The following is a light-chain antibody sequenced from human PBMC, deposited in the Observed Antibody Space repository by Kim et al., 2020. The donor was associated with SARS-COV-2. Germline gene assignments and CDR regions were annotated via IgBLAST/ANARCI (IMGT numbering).Light chain of an antibody. CDR3: QQSYTTPRT. J-gene: IGKJ2*01. CDR1: QSISSY. CDR2: AAS. V-gene: IGKV1-39*01. Sequence: DIQMTQSPSSLSASVGDRVTITCRASQSISSYLNWYQQKPGKAPKVLIYAASTLQSGVPSRFSGSGSGTDFTLTISSLQPEDFATYYCQQSYTTPRTXGQGTKLEIK.